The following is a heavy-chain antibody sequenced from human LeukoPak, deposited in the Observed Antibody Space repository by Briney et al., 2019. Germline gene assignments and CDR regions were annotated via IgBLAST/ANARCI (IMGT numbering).Heavy chain of an antibody. CDR2: VYYSGKT. CDR1: GGSISTYY. CDR3: ARQFGDSYGFDY. V-gene: IGHV4-59*01. J-gene: IGHJ4*02. Sequence: PSETLSLTCTVPGGSISTYYWSWIRQPPGKGLEWIGYVYYSGKTNYNPSLKSRVSISVDTPKNQFSLNLNSVTAADTAVYYCARQFGDSYGFDYWGQGILVTVSS. D-gene: IGHD5-18*01.